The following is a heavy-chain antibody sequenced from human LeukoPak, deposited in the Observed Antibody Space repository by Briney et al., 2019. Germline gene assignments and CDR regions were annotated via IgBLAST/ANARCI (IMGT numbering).Heavy chain of an antibody. J-gene: IGHJ6*02. D-gene: IGHD2-15*01. CDR1: GFTFSSYS. CDR3: AREGHCSGGSCYLIGYYGMDV. CDR2: ISSSSSYI. V-gene: IGHV3-21*01. Sequence: GGPLRLSCAASGFTFSSYSMNWARQAPGKGLEWVSSISSSSSYIYYADSVKGRFTISRDNAKNSLYLQMNSLRAEDTAVYYCAREGHCSGGSCYLIGYYGMDVWGQGTTVTVSS.